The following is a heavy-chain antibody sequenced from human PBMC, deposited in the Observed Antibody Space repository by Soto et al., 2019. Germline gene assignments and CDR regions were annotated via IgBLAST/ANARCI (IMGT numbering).Heavy chain of an antibody. J-gene: IGHJ3*02. CDR3: AKDRYDILTGYSHDAFDI. D-gene: IGHD3-9*01. CDR1: GFTFSSYA. Sequence: GGSLRLSCAASGFTFSSYAMSWVRQAPGKGLEWVSAISGSGGSTYYADSVKGRFTISRDNSKNTLYLQMNSLRAEDTAVYYCAKDRYDILTGYSHDAFDIWGQGTMVTVSS. CDR2: ISGSGGST. V-gene: IGHV3-23*01.